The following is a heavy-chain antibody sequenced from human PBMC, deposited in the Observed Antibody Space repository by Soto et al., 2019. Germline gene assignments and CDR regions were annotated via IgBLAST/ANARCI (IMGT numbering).Heavy chain of an antibody. Sequence: GGSLRLSCAASGFTFSTYSMNWVRQAPGKGLEWISYISGSSGTIYYAVSVEGRFTISRDNAKNSLYLQMNSLRAEDTAVYYCASDSVTNYYYYYMDVWGKGTTVTVSS. CDR1: GFTFSTYS. D-gene: IGHD4-17*01. CDR3: ASDSVTNYYYYYMDV. CDR2: ISGSSGTI. V-gene: IGHV3-48*01. J-gene: IGHJ6*03.